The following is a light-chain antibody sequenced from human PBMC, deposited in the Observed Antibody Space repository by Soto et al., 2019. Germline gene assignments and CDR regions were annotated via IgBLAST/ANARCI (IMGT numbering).Light chain of an antibody. CDR2: AAS. Sequence: EIVLTQSPGTLSLSPGERATLSCRASQSISSNFLAWYQQKPGQAPRLLIYAASSRATGIPDRFSGSGSGTDFTLTISRLESEDFAVYYCQQYDSSLYTFGQGTKLEIK. CDR3: QQYDSSLYT. J-gene: IGKJ2*01. CDR1: QSISSNF. V-gene: IGKV3-20*01.